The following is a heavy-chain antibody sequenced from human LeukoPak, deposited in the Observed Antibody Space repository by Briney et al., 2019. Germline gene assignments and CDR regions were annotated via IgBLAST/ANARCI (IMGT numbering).Heavy chain of an antibody. J-gene: IGHJ4*02. Sequence: GGSLRLSCAASRFTFSLYWMSWVRQAPGKVLEWVANIEPDGSKKYYVDSVRGRFTIFRDNAKNSVYLQMNSLRADDTAVYYCARALGSSDSDYWGQGTLVTVSS. V-gene: IGHV3-7*01. CDR1: RFTFSLYW. CDR3: ARALGSSDSDY. CDR2: IEPDGSKK. D-gene: IGHD2-2*01.